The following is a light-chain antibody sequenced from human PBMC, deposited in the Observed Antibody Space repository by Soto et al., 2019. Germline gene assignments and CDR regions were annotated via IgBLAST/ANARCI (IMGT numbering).Light chain of an antibody. CDR2: DTY. V-gene: IGLV7-46*01. Sequence: QAVVTQEPSLTVSPGGTVTLTCGSSTGAVATGHYAHWFHQKPGQAPRPLIYDTYNRFSWTPARFSGSLLGGKAALTLSGAQPEDEADYDCLLYSSGYVVGPGTKVTVL. CDR1: TGAVATGHY. CDR3: LLYSSGYV. J-gene: IGLJ1*01.